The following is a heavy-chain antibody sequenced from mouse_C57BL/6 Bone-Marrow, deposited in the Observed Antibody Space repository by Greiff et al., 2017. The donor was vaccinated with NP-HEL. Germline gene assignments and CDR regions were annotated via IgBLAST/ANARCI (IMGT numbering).Heavy chain of an antibody. CDR2: ISSGSSTI. J-gene: IGHJ1*03. CDR1: GFTFSDYG. D-gene: IGHD4-1*01. CDR3: AQLTGRYFDV. V-gene: IGHV5-17*01. Sequence: EVKVVESGGGLVKPGGSLKLSCAASGFTFSDYGMHWVRQAPEKGLEWVAYISSGSSTIYYADTVKGRFTISRDNAKNTLFLQMTSLRSEDTAMYYCAQLTGRYFDVWGTGTTVTVSS.